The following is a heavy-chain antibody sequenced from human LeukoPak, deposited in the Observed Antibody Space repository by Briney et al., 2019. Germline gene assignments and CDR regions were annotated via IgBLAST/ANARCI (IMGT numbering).Heavy chain of an antibody. V-gene: IGHV1-2*02. CDR2: INPNSGGT. CDR1: GYTFTGYY. Sequence: GASVKVSCKASGYTFTGYYMHWVRQAPGQELEWMGWINPNSGGTNYAQKFQGRVTMTRDTSISTAYMELSRLRSDDTAVYYCARDRVAAAGLLDYWGQGTLVTVSS. D-gene: IGHD6-13*01. J-gene: IGHJ4*02. CDR3: ARDRVAAAGLLDY.